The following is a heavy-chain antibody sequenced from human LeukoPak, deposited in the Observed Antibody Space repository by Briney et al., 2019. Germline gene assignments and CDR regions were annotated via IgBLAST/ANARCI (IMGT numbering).Heavy chain of an antibody. J-gene: IGHJ6*04. CDR3: ASPRQYSGYDYHGMDA. Sequence: PRASVKVSCKASGGTFSSYAISWVRQAPGQGLEWMGGIIPIFGTANYAQKFQGRVTITADESTSTAYMELSSLRSEDTAVYYCASPRQYSGYDYHGMDAWGKGTTVTVSS. V-gene: IGHV1-69*13. CDR1: GGTFSSYA. CDR2: IIPIFGTA. D-gene: IGHD1-26*01.